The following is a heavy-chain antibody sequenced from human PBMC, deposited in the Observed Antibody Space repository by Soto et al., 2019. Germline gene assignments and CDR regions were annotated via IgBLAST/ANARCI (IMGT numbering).Heavy chain of an antibody. CDR3: VRVVAIPGYPDN. CDR1: GGTFSSYA. V-gene: IGHV1-69*12. D-gene: IGHD5-12*01. J-gene: IGHJ4*02. CDR2: IVPIVDTS. Sequence: QVQLVQSGAEVRQPASSVKVSCKTSGGTFSSYAISWVRQAPGQGLEWMGEIVPIVDTSTYAQKFQGRVTITADESTSTVYMELSSLRSDDTAVYYCVRVVAIPGYPDNWGQGTLVTVSS.